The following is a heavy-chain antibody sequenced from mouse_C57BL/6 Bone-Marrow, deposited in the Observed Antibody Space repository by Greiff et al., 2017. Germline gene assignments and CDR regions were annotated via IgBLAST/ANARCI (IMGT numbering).Heavy chain of an antibody. V-gene: IGHV1-76*01. D-gene: IGHD1-1*01. CDR2: IYPGSGNT. Sequence: VKLMESGAELVRPGASVKLSCKASGYTFTDYYINWVKQRPGQGLEWIARIYPGSGNTYYNEKFKGKATLTAEKSSSTDYMQLSSLTSEDSAVYFCARALYSYGSSSWFAYWGQGTLVTVSA. J-gene: IGHJ3*01. CDR3: ARALYSYGSSSWFAY. CDR1: GYTFTDYY.